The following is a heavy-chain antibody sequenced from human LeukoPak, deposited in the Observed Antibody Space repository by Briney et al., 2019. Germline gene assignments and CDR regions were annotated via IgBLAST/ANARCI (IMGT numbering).Heavy chain of an antibody. D-gene: IGHD3-10*01. Sequence: GGSLRLSCVGSGLSLGNYWMDWVRQAPGKGLEWVANIRKDGGDIHYVDSVKGRFTISRDNAKSSVYLQMHRLRAEDTAVYYCARDAFGDFSYWGQGILVTVSS. CDR2: IRKDGGDI. V-gene: IGHV3-7*01. CDR1: GLSLGNYW. J-gene: IGHJ4*02. CDR3: ARDAFGDFSY.